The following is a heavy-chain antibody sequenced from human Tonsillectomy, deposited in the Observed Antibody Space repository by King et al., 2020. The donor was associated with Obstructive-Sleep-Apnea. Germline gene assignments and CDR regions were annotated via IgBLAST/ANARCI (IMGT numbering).Heavy chain of an antibody. J-gene: IGHJ3*02. D-gene: IGHD1-20*01. CDR3: ATLSGTTSGAFDI. CDR2: IRYDGSNK. Sequence: VQLVESGGGVVQPGRSLRLSCVASGFSFNNYGMHWVRQIPGKGLEWVTFIRYDGSNKEYADSVKGRFTLHRDNSKNTLYVKMNSLRTEDTAVYYCATLSGTTSGAFDIWGQGTMVTVSS. CDR1: GFSFNNYG. V-gene: IGHV3-30*02.